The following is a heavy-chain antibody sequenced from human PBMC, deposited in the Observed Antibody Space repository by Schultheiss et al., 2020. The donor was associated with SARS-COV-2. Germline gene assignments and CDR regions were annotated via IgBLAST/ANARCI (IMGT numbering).Heavy chain of an antibody. CDR1: GGSFSGYY. Sequence: SETLSLTCAVYGGSFSGYYWSWIRQHPGKGLEWIGYIYYSGSTYYNPSLKSLVTISLDTSKNQFSLKLSSVTAADTAVYYCANGRKDYYDFWSGYYRGGQYYYYGMDVWGQGTTVTVSS. CDR3: ANGRKDYYDFWSGYYRGGQYYYYGMDV. D-gene: IGHD3-3*01. J-gene: IGHJ6*02. V-gene: IGHV4-31*01. CDR2: IYYSGST.